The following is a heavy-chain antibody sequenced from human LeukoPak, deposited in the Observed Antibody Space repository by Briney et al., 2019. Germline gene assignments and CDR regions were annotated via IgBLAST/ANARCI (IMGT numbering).Heavy chain of an antibody. J-gene: IGHJ4*02. CDR2: ISRDGGRT. D-gene: IGHD3-3*01. CDR3: VKDSNYDFWSGYYKGFDN. CDR1: GFTFDDYG. Sequence: GGSLRLSCAATGFTSGFTFDDYGMNWVRQVPGKGLEWVSGISRDGGRTGYADSVQGRFTISRDNSRNSLHLQMNSLRVEDTAFYYCVKDSNYDFWSGYYKGFDNWGQGTLVTVSS. V-gene: IGHV3-20*04.